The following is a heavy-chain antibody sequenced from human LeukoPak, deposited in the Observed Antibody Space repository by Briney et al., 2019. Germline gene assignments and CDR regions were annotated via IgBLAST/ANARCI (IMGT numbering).Heavy chain of an antibody. Sequence: PSETLSLTCTVSGGSISSYYWSWIRQPPGKGLEWIGYIYYSGSTNYNPSLKSRVTISVDTSKNQFSLKLSSVTAADTALYYCARDLGTNYRNYNYGMDVWGQGTTVTVSS. J-gene: IGHJ6*02. CDR1: GGSISSYY. CDR3: ARDLGTNYRNYNYGMDV. D-gene: IGHD4/OR15-4a*01. CDR2: IYYSGST. V-gene: IGHV4-59*12.